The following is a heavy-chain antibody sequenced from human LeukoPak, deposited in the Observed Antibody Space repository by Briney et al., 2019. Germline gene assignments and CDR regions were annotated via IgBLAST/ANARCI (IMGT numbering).Heavy chain of an antibody. CDR2: IYTSGST. Sequence: SETLSLTCTVSGGPISSGSNYWTWIRQPAGKGLEWIGRIYTSGSTNYNPSLKSRVTISLDTSKNQFSLKLSSVTAADTAVYYCAREMVYDSGGYYQVLADSIARCGQRSLVTVSS. D-gene: IGHD3-22*01. CDR1: GGPISSGSNY. V-gene: IGHV4-61*02. CDR3: AREMVYDSGGYYQVLADSIAR. J-gene: IGHJ4*01.